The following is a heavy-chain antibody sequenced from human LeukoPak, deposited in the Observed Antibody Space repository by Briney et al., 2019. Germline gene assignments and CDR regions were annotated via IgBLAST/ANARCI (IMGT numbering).Heavy chain of an antibody. J-gene: IGHJ4*02. CDR1: RFTFSSYG. D-gene: IGHD6-13*01. CDR2: ISYDGSNK. V-gene: IGHV3-30*18. Sequence: GGSLRLSCVASRFTFSSYGMHWVRQAPGKGLEWVAVISYDGSNKYYADSVKGRFTISRDNSKNTLYLQMISLRTEDTAVYYCAKDPRRYSRTGGYFDYWGQGTLVTVSS. CDR3: AKDPRRYSRTGGYFDY.